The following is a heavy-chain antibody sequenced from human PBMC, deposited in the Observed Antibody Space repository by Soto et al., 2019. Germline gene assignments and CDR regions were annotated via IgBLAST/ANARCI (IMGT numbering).Heavy chain of an antibody. CDR3: ARESSSTFRYYYYGMDV. V-gene: IGHV1-69*13. J-gene: IGHJ6*02. D-gene: IGHD6-6*01. CDR2: IIPIFGTA. Sequence: ASVKVSRKASGGTFSSYAISWVRQAPGQGLEWMGGIIPIFGTANYAQKFQGRVTITADESTSTAYMELSSLRSEDTAVYYCARESSSTFRYYYYGMDVWGQGTTVTVS. CDR1: GGTFSSYA.